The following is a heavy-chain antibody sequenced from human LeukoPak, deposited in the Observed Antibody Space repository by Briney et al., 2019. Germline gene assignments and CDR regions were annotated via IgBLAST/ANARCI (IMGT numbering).Heavy chain of an antibody. V-gene: IGHV5-10-1*01. CDR3: ARRRPGYRNGYASFDY. D-gene: IGHD5-12*01. Sequence: GESLRISCKGSGYSFSTYWISWVRQMPGKGLEWMGRIDPSDSYTNYSPSFQGHVTISPDKSISTAYLQWSSLKASDTAMYYCARRRPGYRNGYASFDYWGQGTLVTVSS. J-gene: IGHJ4*02. CDR1: GYSFSTYW. CDR2: IDPSDSYT.